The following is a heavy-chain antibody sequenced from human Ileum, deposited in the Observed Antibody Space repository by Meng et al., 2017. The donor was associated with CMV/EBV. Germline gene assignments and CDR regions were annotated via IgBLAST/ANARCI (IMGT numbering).Heavy chain of an antibody. CDR1: GFSLSDHY. CDR2: YLIKVDYYPI. D-gene: IGHD3-10*01. CDR3: ARDSMKGGGFDH. V-gene: IGHV3-72*01. Sequence: GESPKTPCAASGFSLSDHYMDWFRQAPGQGLEWVGRYLIKVDYYPIQYAASVRGSFTISRDDSLNSLFLHMSSLRTEDTAVYYCARDSMKGGGFDHWGQGTLVTVSS. J-gene: IGHJ4*02.